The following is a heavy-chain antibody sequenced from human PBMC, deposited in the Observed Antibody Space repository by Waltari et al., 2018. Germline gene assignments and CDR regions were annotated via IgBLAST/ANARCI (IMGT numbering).Heavy chain of an antibody. Sequence: EVQLVESGGGLVKQGGSLRLSFSTSGVPFKRFAMNWVRQAPGKGLEWVASIDSTGTYIYYTDSVKGRFTISRDDAKDSLFLQMSSLRVEDTAMYYCAREWVEGVWGQGTTVTVSS. D-gene: IGHD1-26*01. J-gene: IGHJ6*02. CDR3: AREWVEGV. CDR1: GVPFKRFA. CDR2: IDSTGTYI. V-gene: IGHV3-21*01.